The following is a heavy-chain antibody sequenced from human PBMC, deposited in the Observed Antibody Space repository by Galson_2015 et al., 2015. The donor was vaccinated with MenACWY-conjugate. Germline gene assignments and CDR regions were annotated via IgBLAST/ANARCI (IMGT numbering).Heavy chain of an antibody. CDR2: IKKDASEI. J-gene: IGHJ4*02. CDR1: GFTFSFYW. D-gene: IGHD5-18*01. V-gene: IGHV3-7*03. CDR3: ARENSYNYAYAIDN. Sequence: SLRLSCAASGFTFSFYWMTWVRHALGKGLEWVANIKKDASEIHYVDSVKGRFTISRDNAKNSVFLQMNSLRAEDTAVYYCARENSYNYAYAIDNWGQGTLVTVSS.